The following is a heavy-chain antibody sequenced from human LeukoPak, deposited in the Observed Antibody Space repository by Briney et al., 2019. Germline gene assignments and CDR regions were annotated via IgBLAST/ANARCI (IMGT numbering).Heavy chain of an antibody. J-gene: IGHJ3*01. D-gene: IGHD3-10*01. CDR2: IHSSGST. CDR3: VRGDLSCHGSGSYCAFDV. CDR1: GGSMSSYY. Sequence: SETLSLTCSVSGGSMSSYYWTWIRQPPGNGLEWIGFIHSSGSTHYTPPLNSRVTISLDTSKSQFSLKLGSVTAADTAVYFCVRGDLSCHGSGSYCAFDVWGQGTMVTVSA. V-gene: IGHV4-59*12.